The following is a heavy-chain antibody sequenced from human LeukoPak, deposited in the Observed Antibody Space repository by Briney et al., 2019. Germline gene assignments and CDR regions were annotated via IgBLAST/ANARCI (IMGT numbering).Heavy chain of an antibody. D-gene: IGHD3-9*01. CDR2: IYYSGST. Sequence: PSETLSLTCTVSGGSISSHYWSWIRQPPGKGLEWIGYIYYSGSTNYNLSLKSRVTISVDTSKNQFSLKLSSVTAADTAVYYCARAGYYDILTGYSAFDIWGQGTMVTVSS. J-gene: IGHJ3*02. CDR3: ARAGYYDILTGYSAFDI. CDR1: GGSISSHY. V-gene: IGHV4-59*11.